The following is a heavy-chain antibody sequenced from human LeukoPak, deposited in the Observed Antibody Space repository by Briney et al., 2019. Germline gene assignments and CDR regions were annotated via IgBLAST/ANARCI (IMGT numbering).Heavy chain of an antibody. CDR2: IYYSGST. CDR1: GGSISSSSYY. Sequence: SETLSLTRTVSGGSISSSSYYWGWIRQPPGKGLEWIGSIYYSGSTYYNPSLKSRVTISVDTSKNQFSLKLSSVTAADTAVYYCVLGITIFGVVRFFDYWGQGTLVTVSS. CDR3: VLGITIFGVVRFFDY. J-gene: IGHJ4*02. D-gene: IGHD3-3*01. V-gene: IGHV4-39*01.